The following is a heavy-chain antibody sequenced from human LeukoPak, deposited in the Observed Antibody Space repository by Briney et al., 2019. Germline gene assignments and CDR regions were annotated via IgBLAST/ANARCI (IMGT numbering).Heavy chain of an antibody. CDR1: GYTFTGYY. CDR3: ARDRGYCSGGSCYPDY. J-gene: IGHJ4*02. CDR2: VNPNSGGT. Sequence: GPVKGSCKGSGYTFTGYYIHWGRQAPGQGVGGVGWVNPNSGGTNYAQKFQGRVTMTRDTSISTAYMELSRLRSDDTAVYYCARDRGYCSGGSCYPDYWGQGTLVTVSS. D-gene: IGHD2-15*01. V-gene: IGHV1-2*02.